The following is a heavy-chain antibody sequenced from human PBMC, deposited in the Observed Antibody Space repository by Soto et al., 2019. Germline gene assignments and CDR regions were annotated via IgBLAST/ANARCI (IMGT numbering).Heavy chain of an antibody. CDR3: ARDRLGYCSSTSCYYYYYGMDV. V-gene: IGHV4-30-4*01. D-gene: IGHD2-2*01. Sequence: SETLSLTCTVSSGSISSGDYYWSWIRQPPGKGLEWIGYIYYSGSTYYNPSLKSRVTISVDTSQNQFSLKLSSVTAADTAVYYCARDRLGYCSSTSCYYYYYGMDVWGQGTTVTVSS. CDR2: IYYSGST. J-gene: IGHJ6*02. CDR1: SGSISSGDYY.